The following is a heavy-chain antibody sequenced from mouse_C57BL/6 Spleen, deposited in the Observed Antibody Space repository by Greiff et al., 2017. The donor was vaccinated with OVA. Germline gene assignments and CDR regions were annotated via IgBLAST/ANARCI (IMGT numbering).Heavy chain of an antibody. Sequence: EVQGVESGGGLVKPGGSLKLSCAASGFTFSDYGMHWVRQAPEKGLEWVAYISSGSSTIYYADTVKGRFTISRDNSKNTLFLQVTRLRYEDTAMYYCARRCYSRSHWYFDVWGTETTVTVSS. J-gene: IGHJ1*03. CDR3: ARRCYSRSHWYFDV. CDR2: ISSGSSTI. V-gene: IGHV5-17*01. D-gene: IGHD1-1*01. CDR1: GFTFSDYG.